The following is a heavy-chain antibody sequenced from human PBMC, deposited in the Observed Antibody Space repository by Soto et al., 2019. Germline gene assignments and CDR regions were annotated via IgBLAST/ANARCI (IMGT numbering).Heavy chain of an antibody. CDR1: GGSISSGGYS. CDR2: IYHSGST. D-gene: IGHD4-4*01. J-gene: IGHJ4*02. V-gene: IGHV4-30-2*01. Sequence: QLQLQESGSGLVKPSQTLSLTCAVSGGSISSGGYSWSWIRQPPGKGLEWIGYIYHSGSTYYNPSLKSRVXTXVXXSKNQFSMKLSSVTAADTAVYYCARGMTTVTTLDYWGQGTLVTVSS. CDR3: ARGMTTVTTLDY.